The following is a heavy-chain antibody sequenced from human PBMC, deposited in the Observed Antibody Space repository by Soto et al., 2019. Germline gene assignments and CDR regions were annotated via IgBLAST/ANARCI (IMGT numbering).Heavy chain of an antibody. CDR2: IYYSGST. J-gene: IGHJ3*02. CDR1: GGSISSGGYY. CDR3: ARRYGSAFDI. Sequence: SETLSLTCTVSGGSISSGGYYWNWIRQHPGKGLEWIGYIYYSGSTYYNPSLKSRVTISVDTSKNQFSLKLSSVTAADTAVYYCARRYGSAFDIWGQGTMVTVSS. V-gene: IGHV4-31*03. D-gene: IGHD3-10*01.